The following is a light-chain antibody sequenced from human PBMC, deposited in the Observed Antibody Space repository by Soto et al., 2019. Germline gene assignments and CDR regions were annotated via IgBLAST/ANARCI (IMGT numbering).Light chain of an antibody. CDR2: GAS. V-gene: IGKV3-20*01. Sequence: EIVLTQSPGTLSLSPGERATLSCRASQSVSSSYLAWYQQKPGQAPRLLIYGASSRATGIPDRFSGSGSGTDFTLTISSLQSEDFAVYYCQQYNNWPPEYIFGQGTKLEIK. J-gene: IGKJ2*01. CDR3: QQYNNWPPEYI. CDR1: QSVSSSY.